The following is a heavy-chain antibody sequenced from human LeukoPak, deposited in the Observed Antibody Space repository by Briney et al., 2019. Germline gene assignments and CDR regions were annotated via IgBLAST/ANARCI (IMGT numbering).Heavy chain of an antibody. CDR3: ARGEHAVDS. CDR2: IYSSGYT. CDR1: GGAIRSYY. J-gene: IGHJ4*02. V-gene: IGHV4-4*07. Sequence: SETLSLTCTVSGGAIRSYYWNWIRQPPGKGLEWIGRIYSSGYTNDNPFLMSRITMSVDMSKNQFSLRLNSVTAADTAVYYCARGEHAVDSWGQGMLVTVSS. D-gene: IGHD1/OR15-1a*01.